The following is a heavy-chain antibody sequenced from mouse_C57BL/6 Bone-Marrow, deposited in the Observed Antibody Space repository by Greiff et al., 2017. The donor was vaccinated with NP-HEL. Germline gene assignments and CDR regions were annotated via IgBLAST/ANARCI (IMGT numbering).Heavy chain of an antibody. Sequence: VQLQQSGPELVKPGASVKISCKASGYAFSSSWMNWVKQRPGKGLECIGRIYPGDGDTNYNGKFKGKATLTADKSSSTAYMQLSSLTSEDSAVYFCARLRGYAMDYWGQGTSVTVSS. CDR3: ARLRGYAMDY. CDR2: IYPGDGDT. J-gene: IGHJ4*01. V-gene: IGHV1-82*01. CDR1: GYAFSSSW.